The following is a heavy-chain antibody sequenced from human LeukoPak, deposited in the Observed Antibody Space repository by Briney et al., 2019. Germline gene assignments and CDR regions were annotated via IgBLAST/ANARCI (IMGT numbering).Heavy chain of an antibody. D-gene: IGHD3-10*01. J-gene: IGHJ4*02. Sequence: GGPLRLSCAASGFTFSSYWMHWVRQAPGKGLLWVSRINSDGSSTTYADSVKGRFTISRDNAKNTLYLQMNSLRAEDTAVYYCARRYYYGSGSYHFDYWGQGTLVTVSS. CDR3: ARRYYYGSGSYHFDY. V-gene: IGHV3-74*01. CDR1: GFTFSSYW. CDR2: INSDGSST.